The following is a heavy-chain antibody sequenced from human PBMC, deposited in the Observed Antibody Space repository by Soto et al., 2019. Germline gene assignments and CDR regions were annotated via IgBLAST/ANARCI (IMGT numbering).Heavy chain of an antibody. D-gene: IGHD6-13*01. J-gene: IGHJ6*02. CDR2: IWYDGSNK. Sequence: QVQLVESGGGVVQPGRSLRLSCAASGFTFSSYGMHWVRQAPGKGLEWVAVIWYDGSNKYYADSVKGRFTISRDNSKNTLDRQMNGLRAEDTAVYYWAREAAPPTYGRGVWGQGTRFTVSS. CDR1: GFTFSSYG. CDR3: AREAAPPTYGRGV. V-gene: IGHV3-33*01.